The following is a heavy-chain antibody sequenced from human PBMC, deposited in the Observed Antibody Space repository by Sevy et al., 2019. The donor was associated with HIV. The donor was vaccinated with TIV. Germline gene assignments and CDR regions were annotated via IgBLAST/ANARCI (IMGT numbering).Heavy chain of an antibody. D-gene: IGHD6-6*01. CDR2: IIPIFGTA. J-gene: IGHJ4*02. Sequence: ASVKVSCKASGGTFSSYAISWVRQAPRQGLEWMGGIIPIFGTANYAQKFQGRVTITADESTSTAYMELSSLRSEDTAVYYCARERREKYSSSSASFDYWGQGTLVTVSS. CDR3: ARERREKYSSSSASFDY. V-gene: IGHV1-69*13. CDR1: GGTFSSYA.